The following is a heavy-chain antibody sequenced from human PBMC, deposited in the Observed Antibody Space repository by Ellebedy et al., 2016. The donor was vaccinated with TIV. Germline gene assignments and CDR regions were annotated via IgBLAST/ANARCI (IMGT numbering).Heavy chain of an antibody. CDR3: ARGQLMADQ. J-gene: IGHJ4*02. Sequence: PGGSLRLSCAASGFSFSDFHMSWIRQAPGKGLEWISYISSAVSSTFYADSVKGRFTTSWDNTQKSLYLEMNSLTPDDTAMYYCARGQLMADQWGQGTLVTVSS. V-gene: IGHV3-11*01. D-gene: IGHD1-1*01. CDR1: GFSFSDFH. CDR2: ISSAVSST.